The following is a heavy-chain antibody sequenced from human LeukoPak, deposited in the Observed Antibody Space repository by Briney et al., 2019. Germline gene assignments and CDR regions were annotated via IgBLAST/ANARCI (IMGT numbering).Heavy chain of an antibody. CDR1: GGSFSGYY. J-gene: IGHJ4*02. D-gene: IGHD3-22*01. Sequence: PSETLSLTCAVYGGSFSGYYWSWLRQPPGKGLEWIGEINHSGSTNYNPSLKSRVTISVDTSKNQFSLKLSSVTASDTAVYYCAREHYYDSSGYLHWGQGTLVTVSS. CDR3: AREHYYDSSGYLH. CDR2: INHSGST. V-gene: IGHV4-34*01.